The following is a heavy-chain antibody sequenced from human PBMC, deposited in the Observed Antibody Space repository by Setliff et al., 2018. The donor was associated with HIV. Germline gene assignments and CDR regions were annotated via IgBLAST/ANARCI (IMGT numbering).Heavy chain of an antibody. V-gene: IGHV3-23*01. CDR3: ARDRKMDGYNFDYYYSYYMDV. D-gene: IGHD5-12*01. J-gene: IGHJ6*03. CDR1: GFTFSSYA. CDR2: ISGYGGST. Sequence: PGGSLRLSCAASGFTFSSYAMSWVRQAPGKGLEWVSAISGYGGSTYYADSVKGRFTISRDNAKNSLYLQMNSLRAEDTAMYYCARDRKMDGYNFDYYYSYYMDVWGKGTTVTVSS.